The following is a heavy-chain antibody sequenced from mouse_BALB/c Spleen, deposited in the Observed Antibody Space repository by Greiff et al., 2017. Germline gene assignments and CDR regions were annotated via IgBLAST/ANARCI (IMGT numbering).Heavy chain of an antibody. CDR2: ISYDGSN. V-gene: IGHV3-6*02. CDR1: GYSITSGYY. CDR3: AREGVVYAMDY. J-gene: IGHJ4*01. Sequence: VQLQQSGPGLVKPSQSLSLTCSVTGYSITSGYYWNWIRQFPGNKLEWMGYISYDGSNNYNPSLKNRISITRDTSKNQFFLKLNSVTTEDTATYYCAREGVVYAMDYWGQGTSVTVSS.